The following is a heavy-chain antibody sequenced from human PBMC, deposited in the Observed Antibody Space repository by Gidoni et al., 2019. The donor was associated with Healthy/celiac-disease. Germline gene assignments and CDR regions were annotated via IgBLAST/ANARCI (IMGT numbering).Heavy chain of an antibody. CDR2: INHSGST. D-gene: IGHD3-3*01. CDR3: ARKGVIIRSGWFDP. J-gene: IGHJ5*02. Sequence: YGGSFSGYYWSWIRQPPGKGLEWIGEINHSGSTNYNPSLKSRVTISVDTSKNQFSLKLSSVTAADTAVYYWARKGVIIRSGWFDPWGQGTLVTVSS. CDR1: GGSFSGYY. V-gene: IGHV4-34*01.